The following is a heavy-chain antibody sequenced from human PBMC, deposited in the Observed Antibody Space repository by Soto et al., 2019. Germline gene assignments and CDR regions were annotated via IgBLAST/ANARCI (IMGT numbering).Heavy chain of an antibody. D-gene: IGHD1-26*01. V-gene: IGHV4-39*01. CDR3: ARHPGTMIVGL. CDR2: IYYIWST. Sequence: QLQLQESGPGLVKPSATLSLTCTVSGGSISSRSYYWGRIRQPPGKGLEGIGSIYYIWSTYYNLSLKSRGTMSVDTSKNQFSLKLSSVTAADTAVYFCARHPGTMIVGLWGQGTLVTVSS. J-gene: IGHJ4*02. CDR1: GGSISSRSYY.